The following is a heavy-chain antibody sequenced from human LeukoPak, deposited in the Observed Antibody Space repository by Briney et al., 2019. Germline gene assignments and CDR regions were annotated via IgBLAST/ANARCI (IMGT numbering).Heavy chain of an antibody. J-gene: IGHJ5*02. V-gene: IGHV1-69*01. CDR2: IIPIFGTA. CDR1: GGTFSSYA. CDR3: ARDGYCSSTSCYSLSWFDP. Sequence: GSSVKVSCKASGGTFSSYAISWVRQAPGQGLEWMGGIIPIFGTANYAQKLQGRVTITADESTSTAYMELSSLRSEDTAVYYCARDGYCSSTSCYSLSWFDPWGQGTLVTVSS. D-gene: IGHD2-2*02.